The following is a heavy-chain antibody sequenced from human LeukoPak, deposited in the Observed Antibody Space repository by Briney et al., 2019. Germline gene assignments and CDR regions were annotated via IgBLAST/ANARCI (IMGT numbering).Heavy chain of an antibody. CDR1: GGTFSSYA. CDR2: VIPILGIA. Sequence: SVKVSCKASGGTFSSYAISWVRQAPGQGLEWMGRVIPILGIANYAQKFQGRVTITADKSTSTAYMELSSLRAEDTAVYYCAKDDGWGRYCGSDCYSTYCDSWGQGTLVTVSS. J-gene: IGHJ4*02. V-gene: IGHV1-69*04. CDR3: AKDDGWGRYCGSDCYSTYCDS. D-gene: IGHD2-21*02.